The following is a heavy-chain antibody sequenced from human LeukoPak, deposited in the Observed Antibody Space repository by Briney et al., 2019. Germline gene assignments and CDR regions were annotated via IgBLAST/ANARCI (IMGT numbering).Heavy chain of an antibody. CDR2: ISGSGGST. J-gene: IGHJ4*02. CDR3: ARSTTVTRGGTFDY. CDR1: GFTFSSYA. Sequence: RGSLRLSCAASGFTFSSYAMSWVRQAPGKGLGWVSAISGSGGSTYYADSVKGRFTISRDNSKNTLYLQMNSLRAEDTAVYYCARSTTVTRGGTFDYWGQGTLVTVSS. V-gene: IGHV3-23*01. D-gene: IGHD4-17*01.